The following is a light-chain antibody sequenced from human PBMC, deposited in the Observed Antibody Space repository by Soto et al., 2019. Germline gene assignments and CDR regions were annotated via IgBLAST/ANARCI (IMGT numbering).Light chain of an antibody. CDR3: QQYYSLPPT. CDR2: WAS. Sequence: DIVMTQSPDSLAVSLGERATINCKSSQSVLYSSSNKNYLAWYQQKLGQPPKLLIYWASTRESGVPDRFSGSGSGKDFTLTISSLQAEDVAVYHCQQYYSLPPTFGQGTKVEIK. CDR1: QSVLYSSSNKNY. J-gene: IGKJ1*01. V-gene: IGKV4-1*01.